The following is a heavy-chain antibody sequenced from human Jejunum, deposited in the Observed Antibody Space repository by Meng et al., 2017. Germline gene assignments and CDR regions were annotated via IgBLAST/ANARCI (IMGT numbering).Heavy chain of an antibody. CDR2: VFHTGSS. Sequence: VQLRESGPGLGKPSGPLSLPCAGSGGSISSTNWWIWVRQPPGKGPEWIGDVFHTGSSNYSPSLRSRVTISVDKSKNQFSLNLSSVTAADTAVYFCARRGGAYSTGHFPHFDDWGQGTLVTVSS. CDR1: GGSISSTNW. J-gene: IGHJ4*02. V-gene: IGHV4-4*02. D-gene: IGHD6-19*01. CDR3: ARRGGAYSTGHFPHFDD.